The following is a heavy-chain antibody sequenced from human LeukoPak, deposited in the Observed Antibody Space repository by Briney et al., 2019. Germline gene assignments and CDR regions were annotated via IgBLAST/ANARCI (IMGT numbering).Heavy chain of an antibody. CDR1: EFTFEDYA. V-gene: IGHV3-30*02. CDR3: AKDQPHYYDSSGYYCLDY. J-gene: IGHJ4*02. Sequence: GGSLRLSCAGSEFTFEDYAMSWVRQAPGKGLEWVAFIRYDGSNKYYADSVKGRFTISRDNSKNTLYLQMNSLRAEDTAVYYCAKDQPHYYDSSGYYCLDYWGQGTLVTVSS. CDR2: IRYDGSNK. D-gene: IGHD3-22*01.